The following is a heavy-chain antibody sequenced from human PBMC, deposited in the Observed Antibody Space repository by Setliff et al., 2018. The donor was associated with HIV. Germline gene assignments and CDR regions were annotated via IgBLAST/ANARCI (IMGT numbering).Heavy chain of an antibody. D-gene: IGHD3-10*01. CDR3: ARGRLLWSGSYYYYYMDV. CDR1: GFTFSDHY. V-gene: IGHV3-72*01. CDR2: SRNKANSYTT. J-gene: IGHJ6*03. Sequence: PGGSLRLSCVASGFTFSDHYMDWVRQAPGKGLEWVGRSRNKANSYTTEYAASVKGRFTISSDDSKNSLYLQLNSLKTEDTAVYYCARGRLLWSGSYYYYYMDVWGKGTTVTVSS.